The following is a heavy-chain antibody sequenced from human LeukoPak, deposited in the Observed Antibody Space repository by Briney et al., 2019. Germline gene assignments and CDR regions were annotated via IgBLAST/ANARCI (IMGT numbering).Heavy chain of an antibody. V-gene: IGHV1-46*01. CDR2: INPSGGST. CDR1: GYTFTSYG. J-gene: IGHJ4*02. CDR3: ARNVGSGLDY. D-gene: IGHD1-26*01. Sequence: ASVKVSCKASGYTFTSYGISWVRQVPGQGLEWMGFINPSGGSTSYAQKFQGRVTMTRDTSTSAVHMELSSLRSEDTAMYYCARNVGSGLDYWGQGTLVTVSS.